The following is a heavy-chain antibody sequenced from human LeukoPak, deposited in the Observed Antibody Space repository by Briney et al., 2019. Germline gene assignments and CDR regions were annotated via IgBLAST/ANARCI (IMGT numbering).Heavy chain of an antibody. CDR1: GGSFSGYY. J-gene: IGHJ4*02. V-gene: IGHV4-34*01. CDR2: INHSGST. Sequence: SETLSLTCAVYGGSFSGYYWSWIRQPPGKGLEWIGEINHSGSTNYNPSLKSRVTISVDTSNNQFSLKLSSVTAADTAVYYCARGGFWSGYYTRYFDYWGQGTLVTVSS. D-gene: IGHD3-3*01. CDR3: ARGGFWSGYYTRYFDY.